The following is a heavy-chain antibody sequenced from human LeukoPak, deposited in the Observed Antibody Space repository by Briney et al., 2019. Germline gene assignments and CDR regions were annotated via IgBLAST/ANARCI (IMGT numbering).Heavy chain of an antibody. Sequence: GGSLRLSCAASGFTFSSYSMNWVRQAPGNGLEWVASISSSSSYIYYADSVKGRFTISRDNAKNSLYLQMNSLRAEDTAVYYCARDLILRYFRHVFDIWGQGTMVGDSS. V-gene: IGHV3-21*01. J-gene: IGHJ3*02. CDR2: ISSSSSYI. CDR3: ARDLILRYFRHVFDI. CDR1: GFTFSSYS. D-gene: IGHD3-9*01.